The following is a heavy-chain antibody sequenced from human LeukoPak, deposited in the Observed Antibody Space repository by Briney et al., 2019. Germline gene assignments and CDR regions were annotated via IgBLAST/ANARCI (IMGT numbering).Heavy chain of an antibody. CDR2: LSYDGSNK. CDR1: GFTLSSYG. D-gene: IGHD6-13*01. CDR3: AKGPGSSSWYYYVDY. Sequence: PGGALRLPCFAPGFTLSSYGKQWVRQAPGKGAEGGAGLSYDGSNKYYADSVKGRFTISRDNSKNTLYLQMNSLRAEDTAVYYCAKGPGSSSWYYYVDYWGQGTLVTVSS. J-gene: IGHJ4*02. V-gene: IGHV3-30*18.